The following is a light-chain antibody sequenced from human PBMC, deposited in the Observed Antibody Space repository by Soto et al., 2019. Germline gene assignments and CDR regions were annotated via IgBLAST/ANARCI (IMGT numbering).Light chain of an antibody. CDR1: QSVSSY. J-gene: IGKJ3*01. CDR3: QQRTNWPRSFT. CDR2: DTS. Sequence: EIVLTQSPATLSLSPGERATLSCRASQSVSSYLAWYQQKPGQAPRLLIYDTSTRATGIPARFSGSGSGTGFTVTISSLEPEDFAVYYCQQRTNWPRSFTFGPGTKVDIK. V-gene: IGKV3-11*01.